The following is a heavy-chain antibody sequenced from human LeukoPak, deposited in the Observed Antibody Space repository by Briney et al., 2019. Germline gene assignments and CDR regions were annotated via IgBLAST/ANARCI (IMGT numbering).Heavy chain of an antibody. J-gene: IGHJ4*02. CDR1: GGSISNYF. CDR3: AREGHSGTYSDY. Sequence: PSETLSLTCSVSGGSISNYFWGWIRQPPGKGLEWIGYIYHTGSTNYNPSLKSRATISVDTSKNQFSLNLSSVTAADTAVYHCAREGHSGTYSDYWGQGTLVTVSS. V-gene: IGHV4-59*01. CDR2: IYHTGST. D-gene: IGHD1-26*01.